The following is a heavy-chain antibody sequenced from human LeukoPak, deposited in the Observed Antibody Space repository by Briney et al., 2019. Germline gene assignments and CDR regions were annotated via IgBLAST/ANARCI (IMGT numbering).Heavy chain of an antibody. Sequence: GGSLRLSCAASGFTFRSYWMRWVRQAPGKGLEWVANIKQDGSEKNYVDSVKGRFTISRDNAKNSLYLQMNSLRAEDTAVYYCANYYCGGDCRAYWGQGTLVTVSS. CDR3: ANYYCGGDCRAY. D-gene: IGHD2-21*02. V-gene: IGHV3-7*03. J-gene: IGHJ4*02. CDR2: IKQDGSEK. CDR1: GFTFRSYW.